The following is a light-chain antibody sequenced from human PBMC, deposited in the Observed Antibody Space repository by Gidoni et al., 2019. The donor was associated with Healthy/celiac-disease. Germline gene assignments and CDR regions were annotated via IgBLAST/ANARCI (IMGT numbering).Light chain of an antibody. CDR2: AAS. J-gene: IGKJ2*03. CDR3: QQSYSTPYS. Sequence: IQMTQSPSSLSASVGDRVTITCRASQSISSYLNWYQQKPGKAPKLLIYAASSLQSGVPSRFRGSGSGTDFTLTISSLQPEDFATYYCQQSYSTPYSFGQXTKLEIK. V-gene: IGKV1-39*01. CDR1: QSISSY.